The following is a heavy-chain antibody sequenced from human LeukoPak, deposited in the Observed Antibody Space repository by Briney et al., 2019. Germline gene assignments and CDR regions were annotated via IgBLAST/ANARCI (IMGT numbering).Heavy chain of an antibody. J-gene: IGHJ6*03. Sequence: ASVKVSCKASGYTFTSYDINWVRQATGQGLEWMGWMNPNSGNTGYAQKFQGRVTMTRNTSISTAYMELSSLRSEDTAVYYCARVSRTYYYGSGSTYHYYYMDVWGKGTTVTISS. V-gene: IGHV1-8*01. D-gene: IGHD3-10*01. CDR1: GYTFTSYD. CDR3: ARVSRTYYYGSGSTYHYYYMDV. CDR2: MNPNSGNT.